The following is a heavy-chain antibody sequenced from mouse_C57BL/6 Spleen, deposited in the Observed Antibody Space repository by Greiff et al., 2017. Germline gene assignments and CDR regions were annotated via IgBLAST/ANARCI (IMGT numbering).Heavy chain of an antibody. CDR2: ISYDGSN. V-gene: IGHV3-6*01. J-gene: IGHJ1*03. CDR1: GYSITSGYY. CDR3: ARGGDFSTEYFDV. Sequence: EVKLEESGPGLVKPSQSLSLTCSVTGYSITSGYYWNWIRQFPGNKLEWMGYISYDGSNNYNPSLKNRISITRDTSKNQFFLKLNSVTTEDTATYYCARGGDFSTEYFDVWGTGTTVTVSS.